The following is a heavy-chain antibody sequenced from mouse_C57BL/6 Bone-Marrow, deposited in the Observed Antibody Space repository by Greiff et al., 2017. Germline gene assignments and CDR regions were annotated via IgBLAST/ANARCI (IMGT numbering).Heavy chain of an antibody. CDR3: ARMNYGGDFDY. J-gene: IGHJ2*01. CDR2: ISSGSSTI. V-gene: IGHV5-17*01. D-gene: IGHD1-2*01. CDR1: GFTFSDYG. Sequence: VQLKESGGGLVKPGGSLKLSCAASGFTFSDYGMHWVRQAPEKGLEWVAYISSGSSTIYYADTVKGRFTISRDNAKNTLFLQMTSLRSEDTAMDYCARMNYGGDFDYWGQGTTLTVSS.